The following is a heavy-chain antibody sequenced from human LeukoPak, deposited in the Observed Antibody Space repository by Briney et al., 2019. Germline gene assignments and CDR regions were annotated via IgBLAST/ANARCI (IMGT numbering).Heavy chain of an antibody. V-gene: IGHV3-66*01. CDR1: GFTVSSNY. Sequence: GGSLRLSCAASGFTVSSNYMSWVRLAPGKGLEWVSVIYSGGSTYYADSVKGRFTISRDNSKNTLYLQMNSLRAEDTSVYYCARDRRYYDSSGYYNFFDYWGQGTLVTVSS. J-gene: IGHJ4*02. D-gene: IGHD3-22*01. CDR3: ARDRRYYDSSGYYNFFDY. CDR2: IYSGGST.